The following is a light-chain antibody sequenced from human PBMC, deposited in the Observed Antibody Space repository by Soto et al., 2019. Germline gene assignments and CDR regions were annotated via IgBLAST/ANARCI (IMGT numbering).Light chain of an antibody. CDR1: SSNVGSYT. CDR2: SSN. CDR3: AAWDDSLNGVL. Sequence: HYVLAQPRSASGTPGQRVTISWSGSSSNVGSYTVNWYQQLPGTAPKLLIYSSNLRPSGVPDRFSGSKSGTSASLAISGLQSEDEADYYCAAWDDSLNGVLFGGGTKLTVL. V-gene: IGLV1-44*01. J-gene: IGLJ2*01.